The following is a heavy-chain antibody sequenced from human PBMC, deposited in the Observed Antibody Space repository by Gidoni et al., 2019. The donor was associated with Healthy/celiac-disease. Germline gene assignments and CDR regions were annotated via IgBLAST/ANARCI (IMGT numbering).Heavy chain of an antibody. Sequence: ELQLVQSGAEVKKPGESLRISCKGSGYSFTSHWITWVRQMPGKGLEWMGRIDPSDSCTNYSPSFQGNVTISADKSISTAYLQWSSLKASDTAMYYCARHGSLWFGELALPWYYYGMDVWGQGTTVTVSS. D-gene: IGHD3-10*01. CDR1: GYSFTSHW. CDR3: ARHGSLWFGELALPWYYYGMDV. V-gene: IGHV5-10-1*01. CDR2: IDPSDSCT. J-gene: IGHJ6*02.